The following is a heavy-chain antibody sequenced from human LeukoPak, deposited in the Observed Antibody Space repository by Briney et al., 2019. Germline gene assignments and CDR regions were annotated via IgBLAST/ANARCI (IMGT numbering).Heavy chain of an antibody. CDR3: ARTGGDYSTWAFDY. CDR2: XSSSSSYT. D-gene: IGHD4-17*01. Sequence: GGSLRLSCAASGFTFSDYYMSWIRQAPGKGLXXXXXXSSSSSYTNYADSVKGRFTISRDNAKNSLYLQMNSLRAEDTAVYYCARTGGDYSTWAFDYWGQGTLVTVSS. V-gene: IGHV3-11*06. CDR1: GFTFSDYY. J-gene: IGHJ4*02.